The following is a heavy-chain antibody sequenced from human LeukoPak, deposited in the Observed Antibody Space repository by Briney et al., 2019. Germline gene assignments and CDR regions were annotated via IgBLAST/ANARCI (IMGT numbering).Heavy chain of an antibody. Sequence: GGSLRLSCAASGFTFSSDWMSWVRQAPGKGLEWVANIKQDGSEKYYVDSVKGRFTISRDNAKNSLYMQMNSLRAEDTAVYYCAREVGIAAAFYYYYGMDVWGQGTTVTVSS. CDR1: GFTFSSDW. D-gene: IGHD6-13*01. CDR3: AREVGIAAAFYYYYGMDV. CDR2: IKQDGSEK. V-gene: IGHV3-7*01. J-gene: IGHJ6*02.